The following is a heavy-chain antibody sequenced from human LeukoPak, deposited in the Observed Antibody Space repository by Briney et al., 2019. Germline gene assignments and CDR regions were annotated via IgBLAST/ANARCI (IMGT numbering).Heavy chain of an antibody. V-gene: IGHV3-66*01. CDR3: ATERPGSRTLDS. CDR2: VYSVGAT. Sequence: PGGSLRLSCAASGFIVSGNHMNWVRLAPGKGLEWVSIVYSVGATYYEDSVKGRFTISRDDSKNMVYLQMNNLRSEDTAVYFCATERPGSRTLDSWGQGTLVTVSS. D-gene: IGHD1-14*01. J-gene: IGHJ4*02. CDR1: GFIVSGNH.